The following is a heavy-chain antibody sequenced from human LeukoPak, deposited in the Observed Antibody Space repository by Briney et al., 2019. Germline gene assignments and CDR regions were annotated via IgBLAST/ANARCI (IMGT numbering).Heavy chain of an antibody. CDR3: AKGSVYASRAPLIEY. V-gene: IGHV3-23*01. J-gene: IGHJ4*02. CDR2: ISGSAEST. D-gene: IGHD2-8*01. CDR1: GFTFNDYA. Sequence: GGSLRLSCAASGFTFNDYAKSWVRQAPGKGLEWISVISGSAESTYYADSVQGRFTISSDNSKNTVYLQMNSLTAEDTAVYYCAKGSVYASRAPLIEYWGQGTLVTVSS.